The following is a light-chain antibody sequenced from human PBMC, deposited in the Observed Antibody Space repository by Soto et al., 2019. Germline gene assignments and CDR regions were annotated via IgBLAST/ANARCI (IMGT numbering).Light chain of an antibody. CDR2: WAS. CDR1: QSLLKTDGFQY. J-gene: IGKJ5*01. CDR3: QQYYSTPIT. V-gene: IGKV4-1*01. Sequence: IVLTQSPLSLSFTPGEPASISCRSSQSLLKTDGFQYLAWYQQKPGQPPKLLIYWASTRESGVPDRFSGSGSGTDFTLTISSLQAEDVAVYYCQQYYSTPITFGQGTRLEI.